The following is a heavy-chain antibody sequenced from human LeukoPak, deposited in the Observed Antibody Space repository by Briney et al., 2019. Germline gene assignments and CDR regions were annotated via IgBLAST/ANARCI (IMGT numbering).Heavy chain of an antibody. Sequence: GGSLRLSCATSGFSFTDYPMNWVRQAPGKGLEWISNIRTTAEGAKYAYYADSVKGRFTISRDNSKNTLYLQMNSLRAEDTAVYYCARDGIVGSPLFKFDYWGQGTLVTVSS. D-gene: IGHD1-26*01. CDR2: IRTTAEGAKYA. J-gene: IGHJ4*02. V-gene: IGHV3-21*05. CDR3: ARDGIVGSPLFKFDY. CDR1: GFSFTDYP.